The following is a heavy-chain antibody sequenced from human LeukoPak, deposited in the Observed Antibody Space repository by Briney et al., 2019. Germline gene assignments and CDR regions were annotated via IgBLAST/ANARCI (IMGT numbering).Heavy chain of an antibody. CDR3: ATGVVYDILTGSVDY. J-gene: IGHJ4*02. D-gene: IGHD3-9*01. CDR1: GITLSNYG. Sequence: PGGSLRLSCAVSGITLSNYGMSWVRQAPGKGLEWVAGLSGSGGGTNYADSVKGRFTISRDNAKNSLYLQMNSLRAEDTAVYYCATGVVYDILTGSVDYWGQGTLVTVSS. V-gene: IGHV3-21*01. CDR2: LSGSGGGT.